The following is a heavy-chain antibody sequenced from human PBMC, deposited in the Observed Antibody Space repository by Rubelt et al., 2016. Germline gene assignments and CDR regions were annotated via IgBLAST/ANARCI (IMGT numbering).Heavy chain of an antibody. V-gene: IGHV2-70*15. CDR3: ARIVRGGSYSYCDY. J-gene: IGHJ4*02. CDR1: GFSLSTSGMC. CDR2: IDWDDDK. D-gene: IGHD1-26*01. Sequence: QVTLRESGPALVKPTQTLTLTCTFSGFSLSTSGMCVSWIRQPPGKALEWLARIDWDDDKYYSTSLKTRLPISRDTSKNQVDLIMTNMDPVDTATYYCARIVRGGSYSYCDYWGQGTLVTVSS.